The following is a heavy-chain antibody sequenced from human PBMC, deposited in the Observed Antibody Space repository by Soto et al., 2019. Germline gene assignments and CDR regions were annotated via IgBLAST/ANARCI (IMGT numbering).Heavy chain of an antibody. CDR2: RFPVDSTT. Sequence: PGESLKISCKVSGFTFTAYWIGWVRQMPGKGLEWMGIRFPVDSTTRYSPSFQGQGTMPADKSISTAYLQWNRLKASDTAMYYCARVVIGYCSSSSCPADYWGQGALVTVSS. CDR1: GFTFTAYW. V-gene: IGHV5-51*03. J-gene: IGHJ4*02. D-gene: IGHD2-2*01. CDR3: ARVVIGYCSSSSCPADY.